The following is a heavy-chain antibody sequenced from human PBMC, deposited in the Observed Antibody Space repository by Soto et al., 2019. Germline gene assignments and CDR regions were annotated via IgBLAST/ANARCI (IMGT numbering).Heavy chain of an antibody. V-gene: IGHV3-23*01. D-gene: IGHD3-3*01. J-gene: IGHJ4*02. CDR2: ISGSGGST. CDR1: GFTFSSYA. CDR3: ARILRFLEWSSLQY. Sequence: PGGSLRLSCAASGFTFSSYAMSWVRQAPGKGLEWVSAISGSGGSTYYADSVKGRFTISRDNSKSTLYLQMNSLRAEDTAVYYCARILRFLEWSSLQYWGQGTLVTVSS.